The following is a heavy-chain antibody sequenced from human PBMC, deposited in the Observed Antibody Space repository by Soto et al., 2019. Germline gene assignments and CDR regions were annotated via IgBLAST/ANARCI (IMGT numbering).Heavy chain of an antibody. J-gene: IGHJ4*02. V-gene: IGHV3-21*04. D-gene: IGHD1-26*01. CDR3: AVSKTGSLFDY. CDR1: GFTFSIYS. CDR2: ISSSSSYI. Sequence: GGSLRLSCAASGFTFSIYSMNWVRQAPGKGLEWVSSISSSSSYIYYADSVKGRFTISRDNSKNTLYLQMNSLRAEDTAVYYCAVSKTGSLFDYWGQGTLVTVSS.